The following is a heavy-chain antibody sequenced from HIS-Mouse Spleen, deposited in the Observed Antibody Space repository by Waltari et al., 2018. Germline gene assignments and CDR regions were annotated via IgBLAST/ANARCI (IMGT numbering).Heavy chain of an antibody. CDR3: ARGRSPATVTIGYYFDY. J-gene: IGHJ4*02. Sequence: QVQLQQWGAGLLKPSETLSLTCAVYGGPFSGYYWSWIRQPPGKGLEWIGEINHSGSTNYNPSLKSRVTISVDTSKNQFSLKLSSVTAADTAVYYCARGRSPATVTIGYYFDYWGQGTLVTVSS. CDR1: GGPFSGYY. CDR2: INHSGST. V-gene: IGHV4-34*01. D-gene: IGHD4-17*01.